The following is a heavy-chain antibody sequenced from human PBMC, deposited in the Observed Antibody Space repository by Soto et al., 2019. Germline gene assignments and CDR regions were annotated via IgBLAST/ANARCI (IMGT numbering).Heavy chain of an antibody. D-gene: IGHD4-17*01. CDR2: ISYDGSNK. J-gene: IGHJ4*02. CDR1: GFTFSSYG. Sequence: GGSLRLSCAASGFTFSSYGMHWVRQAPGKGLEWVAVISYDGSNKYYADSVKGRFTISRDNSKNKLYLQMNSLRAEDTAVYYCATYTTVTTSAAFWGQGTLVTVSS. CDR3: ATYTTVTTSAAF. V-gene: IGHV3-30*03.